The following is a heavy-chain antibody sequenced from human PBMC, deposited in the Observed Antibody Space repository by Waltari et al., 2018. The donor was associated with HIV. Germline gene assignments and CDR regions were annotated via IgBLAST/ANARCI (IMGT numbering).Heavy chain of an antibody. D-gene: IGHD1-7*01. CDR3: TRGRWMTGASLPFDN. CDR1: GAFFNNYY. V-gene: IGHV4-34*01. Sequence: QVKLQQWGAGLLKPSETLALTCGVSGAFFNNYYWNWIRQVPGKGLEWIGEINHSGATNYNPSLKSRVTISIDTSKKNFSLKMTSVTAADSAVYYCTRGRWMTGASLPFDNWGQGTLVTVSS. J-gene: IGHJ4*02. CDR2: INHSGAT.